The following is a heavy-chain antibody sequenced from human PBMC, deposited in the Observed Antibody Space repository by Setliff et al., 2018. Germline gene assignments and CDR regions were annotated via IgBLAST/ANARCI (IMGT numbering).Heavy chain of an antibody. Sequence: SETLSLTCTVSGGSTNNYHWTWIRQPAGKGLGWIGRLYPNGNTNYNPSLKRRVNMSADSSKNNLSLRLKYVTAADTAVYYCAREDWNGNAFDIWGPGTMVT. CDR1: GGSTNNYH. CDR2: LYPNGNT. V-gene: IGHV4-4*07. J-gene: IGHJ3*02. D-gene: IGHD1-1*01. CDR3: AREDWNGNAFDI.